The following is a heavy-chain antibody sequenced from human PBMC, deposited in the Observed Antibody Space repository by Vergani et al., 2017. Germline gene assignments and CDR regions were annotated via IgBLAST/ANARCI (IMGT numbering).Heavy chain of an antibody. D-gene: IGHD2-21*02. J-gene: IGHJ5*02. CDR2: IYYSGST. CDR1: GGSISSGGYY. CDR3: ARVFMVVTAAGWFDP. V-gene: IGHV4-31*03. Sequence: QVQLQESGPGLVKPSKTLSLTCTVSGGSISSGGYYWSWIRQHPGKGLEWIGYIYYSGSTYYNPSLKSRVTISVDTSKNQFSLKLSSVTAADTAVYYCARVFMVVTAAGWFDPWGQGTLVTVSS.